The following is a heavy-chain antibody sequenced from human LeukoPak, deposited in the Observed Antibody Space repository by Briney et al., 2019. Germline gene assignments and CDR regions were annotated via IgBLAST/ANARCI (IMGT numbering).Heavy chain of an antibody. CDR3: ARHGGNDYYYSGLDV. D-gene: IGHD4-23*01. Sequence: GASVKVSCKASGYTFTSYGISWVRQAPGQGLEWMGWISAYNGNTNYAQKLQGRVTMTRDTSTSTVYMELNSLRFEDTAVYYCARHGGNDYYYSGLDVWGQGSTVIVS. J-gene: IGHJ6*02. CDR2: ISAYNGNT. V-gene: IGHV1-18*01. CDR1: GYTFTSYG.